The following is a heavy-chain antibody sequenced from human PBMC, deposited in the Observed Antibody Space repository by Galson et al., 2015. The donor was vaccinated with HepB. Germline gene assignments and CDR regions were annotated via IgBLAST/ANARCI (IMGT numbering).Heavy chain of an antibody. CDR3: ARLRASGPYYNPFDF. CDR1: GGTFSNYV. Sequence: SVKVSCKASGGTFSNYVISWVRQAPGQGLEWMGGITPIFGTMNYAQRFQGSVTFTADKSTSTAYMELSSLKSDDTAVYYCARLRASGPYYNPFDFWGQGTLVTVSS. D-gene: IGHD3-10*01. V-gene: IGHV1-69*06. CDR2: ITPIFGTM. J-gene: IGHJ4*02.